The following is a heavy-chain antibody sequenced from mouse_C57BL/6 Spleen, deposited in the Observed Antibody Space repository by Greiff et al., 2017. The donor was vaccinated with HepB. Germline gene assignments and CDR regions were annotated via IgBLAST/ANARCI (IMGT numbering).Heavy chain of an antibody. CDR2: ISSGSSTI. J-gene: IGHJ3*01. CDR1: GFTFSDYG. V-gene: IGHV5-17*01. D-gene: IGHD1-1*01. CDR3: ANYYGSSYEGFAY. Sequence: VQLKESGGGLVKPGGSLKLSCAASGFTFSDYGMHWVRQAPEKGLEWVAYISSGSSTIYYADTVKGRFTISRDNAKNTLFLQMTSLRSEDTAMYYCANYYGSSYEGFAYWGQGTLVTVSA.